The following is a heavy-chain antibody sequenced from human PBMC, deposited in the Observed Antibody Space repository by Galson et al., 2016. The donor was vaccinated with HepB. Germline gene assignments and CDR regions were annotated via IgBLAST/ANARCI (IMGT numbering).Heavy chain of an antibody. J-gene: IGHJ4*02. V-gene: IGHV3-7*01. Sequence: SLRLSCAASGFTFSSYWMSWVRQAPGKGLEWVANIKHDGSEKYFVDSVKGRFTISRDNAKNSLYLQMNSLRAEDTAVYYCARDGIELWSSKIDHWGQGALVTVSS. D-gene: IGHD5-18*01. CDR1: GFTFSSYW. CDR3: ARDGIELWSSKIDH. CDR2: IKHDGSEK.